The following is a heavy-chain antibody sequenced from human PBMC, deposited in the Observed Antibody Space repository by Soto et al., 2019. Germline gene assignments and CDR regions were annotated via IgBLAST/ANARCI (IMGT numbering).Heavy chain of an antibody. CDR3: ARSQYNWSDGRDLLLYYMDV. V-gene: IGHV3-21*01. J-gene: IGHJ6*03. CDR2: ISSSSSYI. CDR1: GFTFSSYS. D-gene: IGHD1-20*01. Sequence: GGSLRLSCAASGFTFSSYSMNWVRQAPGKGLEWVSSISSSSSYIYYADSVKGRFTISRDNAKNSLYLQMNSLRAEDTAVYYCARSQYNWSDGRDLLLYYMDVWGKGTTVTVSS.